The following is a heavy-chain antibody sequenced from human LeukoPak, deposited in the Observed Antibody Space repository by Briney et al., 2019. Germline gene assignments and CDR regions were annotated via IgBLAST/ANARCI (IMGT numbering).Heavy chain of an antibody. CDR2: ISYDGSNK. CDR1: GFTFGDYA. D-gene: IGHD1-26*01. J-gene: IGHJ4*02. Sequence: PGGSLRLSCTASGFTFGDYAMHWVRQAPGKGLEWVAVISYDGSNKYYADSVKGRFTISRDNSKNTLYLQMNSLRAEDTAVYYCARAPKGGSYPHDFDYWGQGTLVTVSS. CDR3: ARAPKGGSYPHDFDY. V-gene: IGHV3-30*04.